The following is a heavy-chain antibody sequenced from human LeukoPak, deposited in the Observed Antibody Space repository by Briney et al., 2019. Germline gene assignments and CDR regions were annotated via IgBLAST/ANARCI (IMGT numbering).Heavy chain of an antibody. V-gene: IGHV3-33*01. CDR3: ARPREYYDSSGYSGFDY. D-gene: IGHD3-22*01. CDR1: GFPFSSYG. Sequence: GGSLRLSCAASGFPFSSYGMHWVRQAPGKGLEWVAVIWYDGSNKYYADSVKGRFTISRDNSKNTLYLQMNRLRAEDTAVYYCARPREYYDSSGYSGFDYWGQGTLVTVSS. CDR2: IWYDGSNK. J-gene: IGHJ4*02.